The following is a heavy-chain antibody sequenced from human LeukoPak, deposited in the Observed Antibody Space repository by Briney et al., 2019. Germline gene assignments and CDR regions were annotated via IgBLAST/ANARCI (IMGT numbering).Heavy chain of an antibody. V-gene: IGHV4-30-4*01. D-gene: IGHD4-17*01. CDR1: GGSISSGDYY. CDR2: IYYSGST. Sequence: PSETLSLTCTVSGGSISSGDYYWSWIRQPPGKGLEWIGYIYYSGSTYYNPSLKSRVTISVDTSKNQFSLKLSSVTAADTAVYYCARAPRDYGDYPDAFDIWGQGTMVTVSS. CDR3: ARAPRDYGDYPDAFDI. J-gene: IGHJ3*02.